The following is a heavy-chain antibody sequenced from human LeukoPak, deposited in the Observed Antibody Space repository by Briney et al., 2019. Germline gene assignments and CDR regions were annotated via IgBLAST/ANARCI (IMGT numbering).Heavy chain of an antibody. CDR1: AFMFSSYG. J-gene: IGHJ4*02. CDR3: ARRTSRGFNYGYDFDY. D-gene: IGHD5-18*01. CDR2: ISSSSNTI. Sequence: GGSLRLSCAASAFMFSSYGMNWVRQAPGKGLEWVSYISSSSNTIYYADSVKGRFTISRDNVKNSLYLQMNSLRAEDTAVYYCARRTSRGFNYGYDFDYWGQGTLVTVSS. V-gene: IGHV3-48*01.